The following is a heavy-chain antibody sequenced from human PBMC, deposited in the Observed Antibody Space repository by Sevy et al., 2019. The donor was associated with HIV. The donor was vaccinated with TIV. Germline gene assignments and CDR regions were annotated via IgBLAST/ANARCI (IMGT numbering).Heavy chain of an antibody. Sequence: GGSLRLSCAASGFTFSSYSMNWVRQAPGKGLEWVSYISSSSSTIYYADSVKGRFTTSRDNAKNSLYLQMNSLRDEDTAVYYCARGIEDYDFWSGYYKPLAFDIWGQGTMVTVSS. V-gene: IGHV3-48*02. CDR2: ISSSSSTI. J-gene: IGHJ3*02. CDR1: GFTFSSYS. CDR3: ARGIEDYDFWSGYYKPLAFDI. D-gene: IGHD3-3*01.